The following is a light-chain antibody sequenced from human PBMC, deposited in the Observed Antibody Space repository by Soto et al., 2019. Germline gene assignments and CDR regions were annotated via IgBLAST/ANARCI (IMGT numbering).Light chain of an antibody. CDR2: GAS. V-gene: IGKV3-20*01. CDR1: QSVSSSY. CDR3: QQYGSSLGAT. Sequence: EIVLTHSPATLALSPVARATLFCRASQSVSSSYLAWYQQKPGQAPRLLIYGASSRATGIPDRFSGSGSGTDFTLTISRLEPEDFAVYYCQQYGSSLGATFGGGTKVDIK. J-gene: IGKJ4*01.